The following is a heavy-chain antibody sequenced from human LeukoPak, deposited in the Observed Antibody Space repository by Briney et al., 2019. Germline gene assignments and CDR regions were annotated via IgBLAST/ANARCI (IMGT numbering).Heavy chain of an antibody. J-gene: IGHJ6*03. D-gene: IGHD5-18*01. CDR1: GFTFSTYN. CDR2: ITSSSSYT. CDR3: ARGGGIQLWFPRGYYYYYMDV. V-gene: IGHV3-21*04. Sequence: GGSLRLSCAASGFTFSTYNMNWVRQAPGKGLEWVSSITSSSSYTFYADSVKGRFTISRDNAKNSLYLQMNSLRAEDTALYYCARGGGIQLWFPRGYYYYYMDVWGKGTTVTVSS.